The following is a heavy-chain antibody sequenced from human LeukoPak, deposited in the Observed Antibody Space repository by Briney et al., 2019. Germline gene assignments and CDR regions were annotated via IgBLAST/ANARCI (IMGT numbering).Heavy chain of an antibody. Sequence: PGGSLRLSCAASGFTVSGNYMSWVRQAPGKGLEWVSAISGSGGSTYYADSVKGRFTISRDKSKNTLYLQMNSLRAEDTAVYYCAKGLAVAGHFDYWGQGTLVTVSS. CDR1: GFTVSGNY. CDR3: AKGLAVAGHFDY. V-gene: IGHV3-23*01. CDR2: ISGSGGST. D-gene: IGHD6-19*01. J-gene: IGHJ4*02.